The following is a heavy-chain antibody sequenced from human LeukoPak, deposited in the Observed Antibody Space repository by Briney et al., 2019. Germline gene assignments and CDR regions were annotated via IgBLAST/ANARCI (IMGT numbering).Heavy chain of an antibody. CDR1: GFTFSSYW. J-gene: IGHJ5*02. CDR2: IRPDGSEK. CDR3: ARVEDSSSWYAGLDNWFDP. D-gene: IGHD6-13*01. V-gene: IGHV3-7*01. Sequence: PGGSLRLSCAASGFTFSSYWMSWVRQAPGRGLEWVANIRPDGSEKFYVDSLKGRFTISRDNSKNTLYLQMNSLRAEDTAVYYCARVEDSSSWYAGLDNWFDPWGQGTLVTVSS.